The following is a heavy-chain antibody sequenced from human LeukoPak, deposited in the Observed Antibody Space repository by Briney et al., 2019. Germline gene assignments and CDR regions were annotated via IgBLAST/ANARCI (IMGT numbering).Heavy chain of an antibody. V-gene: IGHV1-46*01. Sequence: GASVKVSCKASGYTFTSYYMHWVRQAPGQGLEWMGIINPSGGSTSYAQKFQGRVTMTRDTSTSTVYMELSSLRSEDTAVYYCARDRDGDIVVVPAAILDYWGQGTLVTVSS. CDR3: ARDRDGDIVVVPAAILDY. J-gene: IGHJ4*02. D-gene: IGHD2-2*01. CDR1: GYTFTSYY. CDR2: INPSGGST.